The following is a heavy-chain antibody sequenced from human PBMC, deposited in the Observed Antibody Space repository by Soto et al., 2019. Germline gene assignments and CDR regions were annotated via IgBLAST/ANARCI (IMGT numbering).Heavy chain of an antibody. J-gene: IGHJ5*02. Sequence: ASVKVSCKASGYTFTSYGISWVRQAPGQGLEWMGWISAYNANTNYAQKLQGRVTMTTDTSTSTAYMELRSLRSDDTAVYYCARAVYCSSTSCYFGWFDPWGQGTLVTVSS. D-gene: IGHD2-2*01. CDR2: ISAYNANT. CDR3: ARAVYCSSTSCYFGWFDP. CDR1: GYTFTSYG. V-gene: IGHV1-18*04.